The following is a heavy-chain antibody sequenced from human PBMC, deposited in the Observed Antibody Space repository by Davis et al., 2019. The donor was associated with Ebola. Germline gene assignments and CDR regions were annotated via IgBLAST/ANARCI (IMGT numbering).Heavy chain of an antibody. CDR2: IIPIFGTA. CDR1: GGTFSSYA. CDR3: ARGGQQLGYYYYGMDV. V-gene: IGHV1-69*13. Sequence: SVKISCKASGGTFSSYAISWVRQAPGQGLEWMGGIIPIFGTANYAQKFQGRVTITADESTSTAYMELSSLRSEDTAVYYCARGGQQLGYYYYGMDVWGQGTTVTVSS. D-gene: IGHD6-13*01. J-gene: IGHJ6*02.